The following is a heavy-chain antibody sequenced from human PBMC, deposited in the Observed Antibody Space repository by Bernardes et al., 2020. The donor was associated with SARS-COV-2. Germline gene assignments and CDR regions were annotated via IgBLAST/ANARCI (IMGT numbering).Heavy chain of an antibody. Sequence: GGSLRLSCAASGFTFANYAMNWVRQAPGKGLEWVAGISASGDSTFYADSVKGRFTISRDNSKNTLYLQVNRLRAEDTAVYYCASGGMITVLINRHDYWGQGTLVTVSS. CDR1: GFTFANYA. V-gene: IGHV3-23*01. J-gene: IGHJ4*02. D-gene: IGHD3-22*01. CDR2: ISASGDST. CDR3: ASGGMITVLINRHDY.